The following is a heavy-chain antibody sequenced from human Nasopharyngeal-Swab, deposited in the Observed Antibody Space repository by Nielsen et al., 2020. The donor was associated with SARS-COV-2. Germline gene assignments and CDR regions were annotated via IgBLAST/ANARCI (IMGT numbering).Heavy chain of an antibody. CDR1: GFTVSSNY. CDR2: IYSGGST. V-gene: IGHV3-53*01. Sequence: GESLKISCAASGFTVSSNYMSWVRQAPGKGLEWVSVIYSGGSTYYADSVKGRFTISRDNSKNTLYLQMNSLRAEDTAVYYCARDGQSYGMDVWGQGTTVTSP. CDR3: ARDGQSYGMDV. J-gene: IGHJ6*02.